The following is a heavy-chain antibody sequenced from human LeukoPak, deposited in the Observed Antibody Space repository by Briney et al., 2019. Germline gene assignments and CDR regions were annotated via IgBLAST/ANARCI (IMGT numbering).Heavy chain of an antibody. CDR1: GYTFTSYY. CDR2: INPSGAST. CDR3: ARSSGSYYRPVDY. V-gene: IGHV1-46*01. Sequence: ASVKVSCKASGYTFTSYYMHWVRQAPGQGLEWMGIINPSGASTSYAQKFQGRVTMTRDMSTSTVYMELSSLRSDDTAVYYCARSSGSYYRPVDYWDQGTLVTVS. D-gene: IGHD1-26*01. J-gene: IGHJ4*02.